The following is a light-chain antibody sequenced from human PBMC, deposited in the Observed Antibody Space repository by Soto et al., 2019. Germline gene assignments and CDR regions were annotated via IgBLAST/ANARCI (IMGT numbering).Light chain of an antibody. V-gene: IGLV2-14*01. CDR2: EVS. CDR1: SSDVGSYRF. CDR3: SSYTSSSTLV. Sequence: QSALTQPPSASGSPGQSVTISCTGTSSDVGSYRFVSWYQQHPGKAPKLLIYEVSNRPSGVSNRFSGSKSGNTASLTISGLQAEDEADYYCSSYTSSSTLVFGGGTKLTVL. J-gene: IGLJ2*01.